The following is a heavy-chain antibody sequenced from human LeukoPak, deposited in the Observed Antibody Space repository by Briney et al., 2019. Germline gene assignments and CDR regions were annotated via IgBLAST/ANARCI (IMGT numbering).Heavy chain of an antibody. CDR3: AKGSSGYFADL. Sequence: GGSLRLSCAASGFIFNNYGLIWVRQAPGKGLEWVSAISNDGGGTKYADFVEGRFTISRDNSKNTLFPQMSSLRAEDTALYYCAKGSSGYFADLWGQGTLVTVSS. J-gene: IGHJ5*02. D-gene: IGHD3-22*01. CDR2: ISNDGGGT. V-gene: IGHV3-23*01. CDR1: GFIFNNYG.